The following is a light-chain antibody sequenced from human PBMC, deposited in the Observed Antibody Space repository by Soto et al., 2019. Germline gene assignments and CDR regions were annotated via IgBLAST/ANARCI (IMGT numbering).Light chain of an antibody. CDR2: DVI. CDR1: SSDVGSYNL. J-gene: IGLJ1*01. CDR3: CSYAGYSTYV. V-gene: IGLV2-23*02. Sequence: QSALTQPASVSGSPGQSITISCTGTSSDVGSYNLVSWYQQHPGKAPKLMIYDVIKRPSGLSNRFSGSKSGNTASLTISGLQAEDEGDYYCCSYAGYSTYVFGTGTKVTVL.